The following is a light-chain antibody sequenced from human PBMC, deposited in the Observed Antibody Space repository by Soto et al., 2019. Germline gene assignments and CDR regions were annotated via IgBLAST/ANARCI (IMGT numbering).Light chain of an antibody. CDR1: QSVSSSSY. V-gene: IGKV3-20*01. CDR3: RQYGSSPSYT. J-gene: IGKJ2*01. CDR2: GAS. Sequence: EIVLTQSPGTLSLSPGERATLSCRASQSVSSSSYLAWYQQKPGQAPRLLICGASSRATGIPDRFSGSGSATDFTLTISRLEPEDFAVYYCRQYGSSPSYTFGQGTKLEIK.